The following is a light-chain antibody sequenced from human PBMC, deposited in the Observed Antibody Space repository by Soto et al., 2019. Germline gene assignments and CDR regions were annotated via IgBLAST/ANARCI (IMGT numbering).Light chain of an antibody. CDR3: NSYTSSSPLYV. CDR2: EVS. V-gene: IGLV2-14*01. CDR1: SSDIGTYNY. J-gene: IGLJ1*01. Sequence: QSVLTQPSSVSGSPGQAITISCTGTSSDIGTYNYVCWYQQHPGKAPKLMLYEVSNRPSGVSNRFFGSKSGTTASLTISGLQAEDEADYFCNSYTSSSPLYVFGTGTKLTVL.